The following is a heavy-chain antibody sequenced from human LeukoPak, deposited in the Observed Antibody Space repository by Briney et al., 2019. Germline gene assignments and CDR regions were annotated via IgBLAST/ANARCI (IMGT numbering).Heavy chain of an antibody. Sequence: PSETLSLTCTVSGGSISGSWWSWIRQPAGKGLEWIGRLHADGDTNYNPSLKSRITMSLDAPGNQFSLKLTAVTAADTAVYFCARAPSGCGGTCAFDYWGQGILVTLSS. V-gene: IGHV4-4*07. CDR3: ARAPSGCGGTCAFDY. J-gene: IGHJ4*02. CDR2: LHADGDT. CDR1: GGSISGSW. D-gene: IGHD2-15*01.